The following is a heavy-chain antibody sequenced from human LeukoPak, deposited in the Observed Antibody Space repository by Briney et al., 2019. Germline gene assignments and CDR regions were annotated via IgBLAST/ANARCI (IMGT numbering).Heavy chain of an antibody. Sequence: ASVKVSCKASGYTFTSNDIHWVRQAPGQGLEWMGIINPSGGSTSYAQKFQGRVTMTRDTSTSTVYMELSSLRSEDTAVYYCASLTEMATIDAFDIWGQGTMVTVSS. V-gene: IGHV1-46*01. J-gene: IGHJ3*02. CDR2: INPSGGST. CDR1: GYTFTSND. CDR3: ASLTEMATIDAFDI. D-gene: IGHD5-24*01.